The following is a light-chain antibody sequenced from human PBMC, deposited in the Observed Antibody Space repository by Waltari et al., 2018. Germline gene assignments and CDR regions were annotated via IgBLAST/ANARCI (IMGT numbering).Light chain of an antibody. V-gene: IGKV1-39*01. J-gene: IGKJ4*01. CDR1: QNINFY. CDR2: ETS. Sequence: DIQMTQSPTSLSASVGDRVTITCRPSQNINFYLNWYQQRPGKAPTLLIYETSTLQTGVPSRFSGSGSGTDFTLTISSVQHEDFATYYCQQSFRIPLTFGGGTKVEIK. CDR3: QQSFRIPLT.